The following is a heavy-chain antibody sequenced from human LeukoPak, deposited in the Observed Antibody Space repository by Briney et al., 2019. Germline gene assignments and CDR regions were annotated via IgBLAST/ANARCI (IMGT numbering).Heavy chain of an antibody. D-gene: IGHD6-19*01. J-gene: IGHJ4*02. CDR2: IYSGGST. Sequence: GGSLRLSCAASGFTFSSHGMNWVRQAPGKGLEWVSVIYSGGSTYYADSVKGRFTISRDNSKNTLYLQMNSLRAEDTAVYYCAGAMTALSSGWYYWGQGTLVTVSS. CDR3: AGAMTALSSGWYY. V-gene: IGHV3-66*01. CDR1: GFTFSSHG.